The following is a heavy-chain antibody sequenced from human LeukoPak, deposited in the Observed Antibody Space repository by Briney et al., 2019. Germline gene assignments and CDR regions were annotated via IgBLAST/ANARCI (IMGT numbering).Heavy chain of an antibody. V-gene: IGHV1-18*01. D-gene: IGHD6-6*01. CDR3: ARMSKYSSSSGGNY. CDR1: GYTFTSYG. Sequence: ASVKVSCKASGYTFTSYGISWVRQAPGQGLEWMGWISAYNGNTNYAQKLQGRVTMTTDTSTSTAYMELRSLRSDDTAVYYCARMSKYSSSSGGNYWGQGTLVTVSS. J-gene: IGHJ4*02. CDR2: ISAYNGNT.